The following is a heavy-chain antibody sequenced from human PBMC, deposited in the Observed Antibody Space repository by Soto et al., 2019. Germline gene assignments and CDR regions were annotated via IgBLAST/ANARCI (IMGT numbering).Heavy chain of an antibody. Sequence: QVQLVQSGAEVKKPGASVKVSCKTSGYTFTNYNINWVRQATGQGLEWMGWMNPNSGNTGYAQKLQGRVTMSRNTSITTAYMELSSLRSGDTAVYYCARADPYSTSSPFDYWGQGTLVTVSS. D-gene: IGHD6-6*01. CDR3: ARADPYSTSSPFDY. J-gene: IGHJ4*02. CDR2: MNPNSGNT. V-gene: IGHV1-8*01. CDR1: GYTFTNYN.